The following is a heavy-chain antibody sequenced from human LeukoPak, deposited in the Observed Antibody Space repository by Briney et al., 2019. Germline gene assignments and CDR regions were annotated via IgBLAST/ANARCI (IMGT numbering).Heavy chain of an antibody. J-gene: IGHJ4*02. CDR3: ASTTSGSYDY. D-gene: IGHD1-26*01. CDR1: GGSISSSSYY. CDR2: IYYSGST. V-gene: IGHV4-39*01. Sequence: SETLSLTCTVSGGSISSSSYYWGWIRQPPGKGLEWIGSIYYSGSTYYNPSLKSRVTISVDTSKNQFSLKLSSVTAADTAVYYCASTTSGSYDYWGQGTLVTVSS.